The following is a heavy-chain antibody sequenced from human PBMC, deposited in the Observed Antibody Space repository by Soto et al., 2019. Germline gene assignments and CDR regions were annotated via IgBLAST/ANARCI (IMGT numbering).Heavy chain of an antibody. V-gene: IGHV1-3*01. J-gene: IGHJ6*02. CDR2: INAGNGYT. CDR1: GYTFTNYA. CDR3: ARGYCSSISCYYYGMDV. D-gene: IGHD2-2*01. Sequence: ASVKVSCKASGYTFTNYAIHWVRQAPGQRLEWMGWINAGNGYTKYSQKFQGRVTITRDASASTAYMDLSSLRSEDTAVYYCARGYCSSISCYYYGMDVWGQGTTVTVSS.